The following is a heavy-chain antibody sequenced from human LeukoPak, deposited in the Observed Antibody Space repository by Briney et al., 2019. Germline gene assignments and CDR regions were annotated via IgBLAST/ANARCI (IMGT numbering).Heavy chain of an antibody. Sequence: GSVKDSCRASGYIFTGYYMHWVRQAPGQGLEWMGWSNPNSGGTNYAQKFQGRVTMTRDPSISTAYMELSRLRSDDTAVYYCARSTGTTFGFSDYWGQGTLVTVSS. D-gene: IGHD3-16*01. CDR3: ARSTGTTFGFSDY. V-gene: IGHV1-2*02. J-gene: IGHJ4*02. CDR1: GYIFTGYY. CDR2: SNPNSGGT.